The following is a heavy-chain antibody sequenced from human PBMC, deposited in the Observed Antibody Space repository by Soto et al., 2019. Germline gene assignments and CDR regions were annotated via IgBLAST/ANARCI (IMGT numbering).Heavy chain of an antibody. CDR2: ISSSSSYI. J-gene: IGHJ4*02. Sequence: GGSLRLSCAASGFTFSSYSMNWVRQAPGKGLEWVSSISSSSSYIYYADSVKGRFTISRDNAKNSLYLQMNSLRAEDTAVYYCARGSFEYSSSYFDYWGQGTLVTVSS. CDR3: ARGSFEYSSSYFDY. V-gene: IGHV3-21*01. CDR1: GFTFSSYS. D-gene: IGHD6-6*01.